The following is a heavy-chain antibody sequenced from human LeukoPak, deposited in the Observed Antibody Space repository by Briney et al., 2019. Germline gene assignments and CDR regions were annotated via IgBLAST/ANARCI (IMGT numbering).Heavy chain of an antibody. CDR2: IYWNDDK. V-gene: IGHV2-5*01. J-gene: IGHJ4*02. CDR1: GFSLSTSGVG. CDR3: AHRRDRSGYNY. D-gene: IGHD3-22*01. Sequence: SGPTLVHPTPPLTLTCTFSGFSLSTSGVGVGWIRQPPGKALEWLALIYWNDDKRYSPSLKSRFTITKDTSKNQVVLTLTNMDPVDTATYDCAHRRDRSGYNYWGQGTLVTVSS.